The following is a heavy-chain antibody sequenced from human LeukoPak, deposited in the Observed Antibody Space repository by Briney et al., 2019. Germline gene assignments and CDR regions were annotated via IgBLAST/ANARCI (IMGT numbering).Heavy chain of an antibody. CDR2: ISGSGGTT. CDR1: GFTFSSYA. D-gene: IGHD4-17*01. J-gene: IGHJ4*02. CDR3: AKDFRPYGDHSYSFDY. V-gene: IGHV3-23*01. Sequence: PGGSLRLSCAASGFTFSSYAMSWVRQAPGKGLEWVSVISGSGGTTYYADSVKGRFTISRDNSKNTLYLQMNSLRAEDTALYYCAKDFRPYGDHSYSFDYWGQGTLVTVSS.